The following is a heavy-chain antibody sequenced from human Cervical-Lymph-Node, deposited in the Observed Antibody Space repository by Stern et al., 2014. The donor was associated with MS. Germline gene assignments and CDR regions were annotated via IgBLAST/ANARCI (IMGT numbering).Heavy chain of an antibody. CDR2: ISPDGRTK. CDR1: GFSFSSFG. Sequence: QVQLVQSGGGVVQPGRSLRLSCVASGFSFSSFGMHWVRQAPGKGLEWVASISPDGRTKDYADSMKGRLTISRDNSKNTAFLHMNSLRAEDTAVYYCAKDKYITMRYYFDYWGQGTLVAVSS. CDR3: AKDKYITMRYYFDY. D-gene: IGHD3-3*01. V-gene: IGHV3-30*18. J-gene: IGHJ4*02.